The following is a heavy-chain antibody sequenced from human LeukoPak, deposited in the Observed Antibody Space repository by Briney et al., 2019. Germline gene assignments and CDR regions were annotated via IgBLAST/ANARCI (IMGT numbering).Heavy chain of an antibody. V-gene: IGHV4-4*07. CDR1: SGSISSYY. CDR2: IYTSGST. CDR3: ARGYSSSWYSDY. J-gene: IGHJ4*02. Sequence: SETLSLTCTVSSGSISSYYWSWIRQPAGKGLEWIGRIYTSGSTNYNPSLKSRVTISVDKSKNQFSLKLSSVTAAVTAVYYCARGYSSSWYSDYWGQGALVTVSS. D-gene: IGHD6-13*01.